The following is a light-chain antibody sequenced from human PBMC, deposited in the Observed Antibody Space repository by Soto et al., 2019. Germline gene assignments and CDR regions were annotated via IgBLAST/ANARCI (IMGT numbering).Light chain of an antibody. CDR2: KVS. Sequence: DVVMTQSPLSLPVTLGQPASISCRSSQSLVYSDGNTYLNWFQQRPGQSPRRLIYKVSNRDSGVPDRFSGSASGTDFTLEISRVEAEDVGIYYFMQGTKWPPTFGQGTRLEIK. V-gene: IGKV2-30*01. CDR1: QSLVYSDGNTY. CDR3: MQGTKWPPT. J-gene: IGKJ5*01.